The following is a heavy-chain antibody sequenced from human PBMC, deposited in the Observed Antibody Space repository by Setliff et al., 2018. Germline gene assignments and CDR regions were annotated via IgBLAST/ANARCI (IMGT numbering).Heavy chain of an antibody. CDR2: IIHSGST. J-gene: IGHJ6*03. V-gene: IGHV4-34*01. Sequence: PSETLSLTCAVYGGSFSGYYWSWIRQPPGKRLEWIGEIIHSGSTNYNPSLKSRVTISMDTSQNQSSLRVSSVTAADTAVYYCARGEGGSYLGAYYYYYMDVWGKGTTVTVSS. CDR3: ARGEGGSYLGAYYYYYMDV. D-gene: IGHD1-26*01. CDR1: GGSFSGYY.